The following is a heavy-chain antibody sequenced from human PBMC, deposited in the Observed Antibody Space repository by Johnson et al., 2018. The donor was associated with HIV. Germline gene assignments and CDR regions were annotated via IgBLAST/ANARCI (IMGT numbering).Heavy chain of an antibody. CDR1: GFTFSAYA. CDR3: ARPRRRGVDGFDI. V-gene: IGHV3-30-3*01. D-gene: IGHD1-14*01. J-gene: IGHJ3*02. CDR2: ISYDGGNK. Sequence: VQLVESGGGVVQPGRSLRLSCSASGFTFSAYAIHWVRQAPGKGLEWVSLISYDGGNKYYADSVKGRFIISRDNPKNTLYLQMNSLRAEDTAIYYCARPRRRGVDGFDIWGQGTMVTVSS.